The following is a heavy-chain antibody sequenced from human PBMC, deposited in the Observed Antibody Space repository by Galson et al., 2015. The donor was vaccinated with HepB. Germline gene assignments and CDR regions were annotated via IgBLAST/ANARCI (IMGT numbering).Heavy chain of an antibody. CDR2: IYYSGST. V-gene: IGHV4-30-4*01. CDR3: ARALFGGGTGVFDY. J-gene: IGHJ4*02. Sequence: TLSLTCTVSGGSISSGDYYWSWIRQPPGKSLEWIGYIYYSGSTYYNPSLKSRVTISVDTSKNQFSLKLSSVTAADTAVYYCARALFGGGTGVFDYWGQGTLVTVSS. CDR1: GGSISSGDYY. D-gene: IGHD3-10*01.